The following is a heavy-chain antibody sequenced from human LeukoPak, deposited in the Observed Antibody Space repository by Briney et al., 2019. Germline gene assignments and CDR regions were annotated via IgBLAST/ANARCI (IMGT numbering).Heavy chain of an antibody. CDR1: AFTFSNFA. Sequence: GGSLRLSCSASAFTFSNFAMHWVRQAPGEGLESVSAISSNGDSTYYADSVRGRFTISRDNSKNTLYLQMNSLRAEDTAVYYCARERSGWSYTFDYWGQGTLVTVSS. J-gene: IGHJ4*02. CDR3: ARERSGWSYTFDY. V-gene: IGHV3-64*04. CDR2: ISSNGDST. D-gene: IGHD6-19*01.